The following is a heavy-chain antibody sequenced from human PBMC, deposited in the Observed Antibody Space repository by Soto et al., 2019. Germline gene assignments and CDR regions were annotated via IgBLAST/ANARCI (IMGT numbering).Heavy chain of an antibody. CDR1: GFTFRIYS. CDR3: ARDATFGTKGGSFDI. CDR2: MWYDGTNK. J-gene: IGHJ3*02. Sequence: QVQLVESGGGVVQPGRSLRLSCAASGFTFRIYSMHWVRQSPGKGLEWVAVMWYDGTNKYYGESVKGRFTISRDNSENTLYQQMNSLRVEDAAVYYCARDATFGTKGGSFDIWGHGTLVTVSS. V-gene: IGHV3-33*01. D-gene: IGHD3-16*01.